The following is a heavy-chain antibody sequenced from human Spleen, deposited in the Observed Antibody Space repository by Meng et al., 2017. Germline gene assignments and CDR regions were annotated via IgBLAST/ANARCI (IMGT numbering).Heavy chain of an antibody. CDR3: AKSGVAGPFRN. V-gene: IGHV3-30*01. D-gene: IGHD6-19*01. J-gene: IGHJ4*02. CDR2: TSYDGSNN. Sequence: GQVVQSGAEVKKPWSSVKVSCKASGQTFSNYIISWVGQAPGKGLEWVAVTSYDGSNNDYADSVKGRFTISRDNSKNTLYLEMNSLRAEDTAVYYCAKSGVAGPFRNWGQGTLVTVSS. CDR1: GQTFSNYI.